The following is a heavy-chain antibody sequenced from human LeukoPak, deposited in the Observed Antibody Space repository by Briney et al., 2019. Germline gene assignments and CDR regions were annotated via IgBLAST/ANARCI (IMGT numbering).Heavy chain of an antibody. Sequence: SETMSLTCPVSAGSISTGDSYWSWLRQPPGKGLEWIGYTYCSRSTYNNSSLKTRVTISDDTSKNQFSLKLSSVTAADTTVYYWPRGRFCYGPYADWRQGTLVTVAS. J-gene: IGHJ4*02. CDR3: PRGRFCYGPYAD. D-gene: IGHD2-2*01. CDR1: AGSISTGDSY. CDR2: TYCSRST. V-gene: IGHV4-30-4*01.